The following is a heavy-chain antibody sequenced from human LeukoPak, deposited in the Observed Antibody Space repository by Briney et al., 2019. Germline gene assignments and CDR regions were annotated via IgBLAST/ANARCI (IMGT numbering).Heavy chain of an antibody. CDR2: VSANNGDT. V-gene: IGHV1-18*01. Sequence: ASVNDSCKASGYTFVSFGISWVRQAPGQGLEWMGWVSANNGDTIYTEKFQDRVTMTTDTSTNTAYMEMRSLRSDDTAVYYCARDRRDWFDSWGQGTLVTVSS. CDR3: ARDRRDWFDS. J-gene: IGHJ5*01. CDR1: GYTFVSFG.